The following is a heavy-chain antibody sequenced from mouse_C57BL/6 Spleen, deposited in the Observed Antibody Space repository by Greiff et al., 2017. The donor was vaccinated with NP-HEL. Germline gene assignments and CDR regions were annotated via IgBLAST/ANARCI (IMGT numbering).Heavy chain of an antibody. D-gene: IGHD2-4*01. J-gene: IGHJ2*01. CDR2: IHPNSGST. CDR1: GYTFTSYW. Sequence: QVQLQQPGAELVKPGASVKLSCKASGYTFTSYWMHWVKQRPGQGLEWIGMIHPNSGSTNYNEKFKSKATLTVDKSSSTAYMQLSSLTSEDSAVDYCARWDYDEGDFDYWGQGTTLTVSS. CDR3: ARWDYDEGDFDY. V-gene: IGHV1-64*01.